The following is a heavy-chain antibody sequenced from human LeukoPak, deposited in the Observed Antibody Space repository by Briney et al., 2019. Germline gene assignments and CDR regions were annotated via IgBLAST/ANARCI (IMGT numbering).Heavy chain of an antibody. CDR1: GFTIGPYA. D-gene: IGHD2/OR15-2a*01. CDR2: IKTDGSGT. CDR3: ATWAFYHNLDV. Sequence: GGSLRLSCAASGFTIGPYAMYWVRQGPGRGLEWVSVIKTDGSGTFYADSVRGRFTTSGDNSKNSLYLRMNSLTSEDTALYYCATWAFYHNLDVWGQGTTVIVSS. V-gene: IGHV3-43*02. J-gene: IGHJ6*02.